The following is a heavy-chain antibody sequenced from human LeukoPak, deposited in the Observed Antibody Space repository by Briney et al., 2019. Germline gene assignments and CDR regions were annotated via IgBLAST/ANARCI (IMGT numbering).Heavy chain of an antibody. J-gene: IGHJ4*02. V-gene: IGHV3-30*02. CDR3: ARDLGYYGSGSSSSRDY. CDR1: GFTFNNYG. D-gene: IGHD3-10*01. Sequence: GGSLRLSCAASGFTFNNYGMFWFRQAPGKGLDWVSFIRFDGSHKYYADSVKGRFTISRDNSKNTVYLQMDSLRSEDTAVYYCARDLGYYGSGSSSSRDYWGQGTLVTVSS. CDR2: IRFDGSHK.